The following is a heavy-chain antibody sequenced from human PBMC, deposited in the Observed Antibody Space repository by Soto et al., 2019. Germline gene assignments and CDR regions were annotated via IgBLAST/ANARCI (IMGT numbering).Heavy chain of an antibody. CDR1: GYTFTSYD. CDR3: ARGVAVTMVRGVIIWFDP. Sequence: ASVKVSCKASGYTFTSYDINWVRQATGQGLEWMGWMNPNSGNTGYAQKFQGRVTMTRNTSISTAYMELSSLRSEDTAVYYCARGVAVTMVRGVIIWFDPWGQGTLVTVSS. CDR2: MNPNSGNT. D-gene: IGHD3-10*01. J-gene: IGHJ5*02. V-gene: IGHV1-8*01.